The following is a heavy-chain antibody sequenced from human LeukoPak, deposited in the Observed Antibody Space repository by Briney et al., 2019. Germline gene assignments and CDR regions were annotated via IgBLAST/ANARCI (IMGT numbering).Heavy chain of an antibody. V-gene: IGHV1-46*01. D-gene: IGHD6-13*01. CDR1: GYTFTSYY. Sequence: ASVKVSCKASGYTFTSYYMHWVRQAPGQGLEWMGIINPSGGSTSYAQKFQGRVTMTRDTSTSTVYMELSRLRSDDTAVYYCSLEIAAAGDYWGQGTLVTVSS. CDR2: INPSGGST. J-gene: IGHJ4*02. CDR3: SLEIAAAGDY.